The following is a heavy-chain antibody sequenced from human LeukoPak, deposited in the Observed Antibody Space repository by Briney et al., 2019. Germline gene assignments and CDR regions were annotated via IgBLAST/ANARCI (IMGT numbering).Heavy chain of an antibody. CDR2: IYYSGST. V-gene: IGHV4-59*01. D-gene: IGHD4-23*01. J-gene: IGHJ4*02. CDR1: GGSISSYY. CDR3: AGSLRWLFDY. Sequence: PSETLSLTCTVPGGSISSYYWSWIRQPPGKGLEWIGYIYYSGSTNYNPSLKSRVTISVDTSKNQFSLKLSSVTAADTAVYYCAGSLRWLFDYWGQGTLVTVSS.